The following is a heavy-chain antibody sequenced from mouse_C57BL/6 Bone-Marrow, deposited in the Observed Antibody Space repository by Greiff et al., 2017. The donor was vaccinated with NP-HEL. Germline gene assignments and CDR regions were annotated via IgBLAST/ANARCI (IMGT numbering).Heavy chain of an antibody. CDR2: INPGSGGT. V-gene: IGHV1-54*01. CDR1: GYAFPNYL. D-gene: IGHD2-3*01. J-gene: IGHJ1*03. CDR3: ARRWLLRDWYFDV. Sequence: QVQLQQSGAELVRPGTSVKVSCKASGYAFPNYLIEWVKQRPGQGLEWIGVINPGSGGTNYNEKFKGKATLTADKSSSTAYMQLSSLTSEDSAVYFCARRWLLRDWYFDVWGTGTTVTVSS.